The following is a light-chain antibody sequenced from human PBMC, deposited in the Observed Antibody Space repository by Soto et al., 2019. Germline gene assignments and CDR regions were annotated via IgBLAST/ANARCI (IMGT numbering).Light chain of an antibody. CDR2: AGS. V-gene: IGKV3D-15*01. J-gene: IGKJ1*01. Sequence: EIVLTQSPGTLSVSPGDRVTLSCRASQSISINLAWYQHKPGQAPRLLIHAGSTRATGIPARISGSGSGTEFTLTISSLQSEDFAAYYCQQFRNWPWTFGQGTKVDI. CDR1: QSISIN. CDR3: QQFRNWPWT.